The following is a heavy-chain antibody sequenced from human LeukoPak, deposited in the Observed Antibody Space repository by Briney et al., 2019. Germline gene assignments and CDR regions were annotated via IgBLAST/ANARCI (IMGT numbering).Heavy chain of an antibody. Sequence: GRSLRLSCAASGFTFDDYAMHWVRQAPGKGLEWVSGISWNSGSIGYADSVKGRFTISRDNAKNSLYLQMNSLRAEDTALYYCAKDYGVGSGSYWGYDYWGQGTLVTVSS. D-gene: IGHD3-10*01. CDR3: AKDYGVGSGSYWGYDY. CDR2: ISWNSGSI. V-gene: IGHV3-9*01. CDR1: GFTFDDYA. J-gene: IGHJ4*02.